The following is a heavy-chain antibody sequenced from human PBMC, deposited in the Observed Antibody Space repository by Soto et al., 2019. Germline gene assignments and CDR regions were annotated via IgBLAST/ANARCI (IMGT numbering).Heavy chain of an antibody. CDR1: GGSISSSSYY. J-gene: IGHJ6*02. CDR3: ARHIRSSSCPRGSRCQHYYYYGMDV. CDR2: IYYSGST. Sequence: SETLSLTCTVSGGSISSSSYYWGWIRQPPGKGLEWIGSIYYSGSTYYNPSLKSRVTISVDTSKNQFSLKLSSVTAADTAVYYCARHIRSSSCPRGSRCQHYYYYGMDVWGQGTTVTV. V-gene: IGHV4-39*01. D-gene: IGHD6-13*01.